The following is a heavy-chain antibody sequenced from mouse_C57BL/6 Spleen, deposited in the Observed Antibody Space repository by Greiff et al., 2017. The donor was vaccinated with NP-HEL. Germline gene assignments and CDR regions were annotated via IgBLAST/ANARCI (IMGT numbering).Heavy chain of an antibody. D-gene: IGHD2-3*01. Sequence: QVQLQQPGAELVKPGASVKLSCKASGYTFTSYWMHWVKQRPGQGLEWIGMIHPNSGSTNYNEKFKSKATLTVDKSSSTAYMQLSSLTSEDSAVYYCASYDGYYGGCAYWGQETLVTVSA. CDR3: ASYDGYYGGCAY. J-gene: IGHJ3*01. CDR2: IHPNSGST. V-gene: IGHV1-64*01. CDR1: GYTFTSYW.